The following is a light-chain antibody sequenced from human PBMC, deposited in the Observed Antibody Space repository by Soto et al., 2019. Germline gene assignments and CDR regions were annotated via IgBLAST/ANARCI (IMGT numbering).Light chain of an antibody. CDR2: SSN. Sequence: QSVLTQPPSASGTPGQRVTISCSGSSCNIGINTVNWYQQLPGTAPKLLIYSSNQRPSGVPDRFSGSKSGTSASLAISGLQSEDEADYYCAAWDDSLNGPVFGTGTKLTVL. J-gene: IGLJ1*01. CDR3: AAWDDSLNGPV. V-gene: IGLV1-44*01. CDR1: SCNIGINT.